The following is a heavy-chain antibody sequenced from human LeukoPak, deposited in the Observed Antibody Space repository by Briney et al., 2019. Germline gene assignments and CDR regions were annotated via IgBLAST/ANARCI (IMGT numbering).Heavy chain of an antibody. CDR3: ARTRAYYYGSGSSRDWFDP. Sequence: SETLSLTCTVSGGSISSGSYYWSWIRQPAGKGLEWIGRIYTSGSTNYNPSLKSRVTISVDTSKNQFSLKLSSVTAADTAVYYCARTRAYYYGSGSSRDWFDPWGQGTLVTVSS. V-gene: IGHV4-61*02. CDR2: IYTSGST. D-gene: IGHD3-10*01. CDR1: GGSISSGSYY. J-gene: IGHJ5*02.